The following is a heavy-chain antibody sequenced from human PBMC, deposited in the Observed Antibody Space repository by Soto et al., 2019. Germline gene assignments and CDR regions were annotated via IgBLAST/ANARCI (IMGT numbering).Heavy chain of an antibody. V-gene: IGHV3-21*06. CDR1: GFTFTRYS. CDR3: ARESEDLTSNFDY. CDR2: ISSTTNYI. J-gene: IGHJ4*02. Sequence: GSLGLSCAASGFTFTRYSMNWVRQAPGKGLEWVSSISSTTNYIYYGDSMKGRFTISRDNAKNSLYLEMNSLRAEDTAVYYCARESEDLTSNFDYWGQGTLVTVSS.